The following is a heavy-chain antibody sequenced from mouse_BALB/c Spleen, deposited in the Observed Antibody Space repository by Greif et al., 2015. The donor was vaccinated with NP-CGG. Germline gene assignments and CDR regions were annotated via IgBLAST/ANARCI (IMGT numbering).Heavy chain of an antibody. CDR2: ISSGGGST. CDR1: GFVFSSYD. J-gene: IGHJ4*01. CDR3: ARYDGYYYYAMDY. Sequence: EVHLVESGGGLVKPGGSLKLSCAASGFVFSSYDMSWVRQTPEKRLEWVAYISSGGGSTYYPDTVKGRFTISRDNAKNTLYLQMSSLKSEDTAMYYCARYDGYYYYAMDYWGQGTSVTVSS. D-gene: IGHD2-3*01. V-gene: IGHV5-12-1*01.